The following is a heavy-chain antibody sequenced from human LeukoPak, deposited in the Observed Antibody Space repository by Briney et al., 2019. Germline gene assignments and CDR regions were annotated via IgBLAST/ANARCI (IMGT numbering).Heavy chain of an antibody. CDR2: IIPILGIA. Sequence: SVKVSCKASGYTFTSYGISWVRQAPGRGLEWMGRIIPILGIANYAQKFQGRVTITADKSTSTAYMELSSLRSEDTAVYYCARDPGSGWDNICYFDYWGQGTLVTVSS. J-gene: IGHJ4*02. D-gene: IGHD6-19*01. V-gene: IGHV1-69*04. CDR1: GYTFTSYG. CDR3: ARDPGSGWDNICYFDY.